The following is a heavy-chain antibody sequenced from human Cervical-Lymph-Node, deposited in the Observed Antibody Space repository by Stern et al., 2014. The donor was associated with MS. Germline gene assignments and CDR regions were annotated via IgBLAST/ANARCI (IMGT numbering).Heavy chain of an antibody. V-gene: IGHV1-69*01. Sequence: VQLVQYGAEVTKPGSSVKVSCKASGGTFSKFPSSWVRQAPGQGLEWMGGIFPVFGTPTYAQEFRGRVTITADVSTSTVYMELSSLRSDDTAVYYCALSSETSDRWYSLGYDLWVQGTLVTVSS. D-gene: IGHD6-13*01. CDR3: ALSSETSDRWYSLGYDL. CDR1: GGTFSKFP. CDR2: IFPVFGTP. J-gene: IGHJ5*02.